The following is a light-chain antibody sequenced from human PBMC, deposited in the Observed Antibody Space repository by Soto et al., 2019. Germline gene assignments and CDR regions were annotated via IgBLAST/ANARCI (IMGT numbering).Light chain of an antibody. J-gene: IGKJ1*01. V-gene: IGKV1-5*03. CDR2: KAS. CDR1: QSISSW. CDR3: QQSNSYKGT. Sequence: DIPMTQSPSTLSASVGARVTINCRASQSISSWLAWYQQKTGKAPKLLIYKASSLESGVPSRFSGIVSGTEFTLTISSLQTDDCATYDGQQSNSYKGTFCQLTKVDIK.